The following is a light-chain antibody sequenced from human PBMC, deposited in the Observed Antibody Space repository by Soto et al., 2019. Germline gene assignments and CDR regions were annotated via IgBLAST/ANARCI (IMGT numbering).Light chain of an antibody. CDR2: GAS. V-gene: IGKV3-15*01. CDR3: QQYNNWPQT. Sequence: IVLTHSPGTLSLSPGERATRSVRASQSVSSNLAWYQQKPGQAPRLLIYGASTRATGIPARFSGGGSGTEFTLTISSLQSEDFAVYYCQQYNNWPQTFGQGT. CDR1: QSVSSN. J-gene: IGKJ1*01.